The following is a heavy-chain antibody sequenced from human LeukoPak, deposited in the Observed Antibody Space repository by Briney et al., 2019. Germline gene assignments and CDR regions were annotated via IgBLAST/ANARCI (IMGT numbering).Heavy chain of an antibody. D-gene: IGHD3-22*01. V-gene: IGHV1-69*05. CDR1: GGTFSSYA. CDR3: ARADNFGVSYYDSSGYSPKRGGYDY. J-gene: IGHJ4*02. CDR2: IIPIFGTA. Sequence: SSVKVSCRASGGTFSSYAISWVRQAPGQGLEWMGGIIPIFGTANYARKFQGRVTITTDESTSTAYMELSSLRSEDTAVYYCARADNFGVSYYDSSGYSPKRGGYDYWGQGTLVTVSS.